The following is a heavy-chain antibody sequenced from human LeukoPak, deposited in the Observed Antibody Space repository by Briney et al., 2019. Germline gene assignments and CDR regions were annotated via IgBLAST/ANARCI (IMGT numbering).Heavy chain of an antibody. CDR1: GFTFSSYV. Sequence: GGSLRLSCAASGFTFSSYVMHWVRQAPGKGLEWVAIISYDGSNEYYADSVKGRFTISRDNSKNTLYLQMNSLRAADTAVYYCARHVRRAYGSGSYDYWGQGTLVTVSS. V-gene: IGHV3-30*04. D-gene: IGHD3-10*01. CDR2: ISYDGSNE. J-gene: IGHJ4*02. CDR3: ARHVRRAYGSGSYDY.